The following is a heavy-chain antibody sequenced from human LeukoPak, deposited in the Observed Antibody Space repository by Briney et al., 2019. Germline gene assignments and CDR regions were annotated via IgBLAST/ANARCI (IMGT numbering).Heavy chain of an antibody. D-gene: IGHD2-2*02. CDR3: ARLGVYCSSTSCYTAYYGMDV. V-gene: IGHV7-4-1*02. J-gene: IGHJ6*02. CDR2: INTNTGNP. Sequence: ASVKVSCKASGYTFTSYAMNWARQAPGQGLEWMGWINTNTGNPTYAQGFTGRFVFSLDTSVSTAYLQISSLKAEDTAVYYCARLGVYCSSTSCYTAYYGMDVWGQGTTVTVSS. CDR1: GYTFTSYA.